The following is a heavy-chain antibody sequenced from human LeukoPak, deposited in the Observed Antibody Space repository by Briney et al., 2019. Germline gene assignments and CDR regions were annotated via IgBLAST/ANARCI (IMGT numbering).Heavy chain of an antibody. CDR3: AKDSRQQGAFDI. Sequence: GGSLRLSCAASGFTFSSYGMHWVRQAPGKGLEWVAVIWYDGSNKYYADSVKGRFTISRDNSKNTLYLQMNSLRAEDTAVYYCAKDSRQQGAFDIWGQGTMVTVSS. CDR1: GFTFSSYG. V-gene: IGHV3-30*02. CDR2: IWYDGSNK. J-gene: IGHJ3*02.